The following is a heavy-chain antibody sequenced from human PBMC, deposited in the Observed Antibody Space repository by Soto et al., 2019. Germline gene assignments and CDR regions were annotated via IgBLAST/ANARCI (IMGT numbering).Heavy chain of an antibody. CDR3: ATQGFYRMGV. Sequence: QVQLQESGPGLVQPSGTLSLTCAVSGDSITGDNWWGWVRQPPGKGLEWIGEIHHSGATNYNPSLKSRVTISVDKSKNQFSLKLNSVTAADTAMFYCATQGFYRMGVWGRGTTVTVSS. CDR2: IHHSGAT. V-gene: IGHV4-4*02. CDR1: GDSITGDNW. J-gene: IGHJ6*02.